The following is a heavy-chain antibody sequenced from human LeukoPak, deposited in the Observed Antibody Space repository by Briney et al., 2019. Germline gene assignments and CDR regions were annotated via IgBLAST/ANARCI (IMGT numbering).Heavy chain of an antibody. CDR3: ARVSGDGAVSSSTNKTFDY. J-gene: IGHJ4*02. D-gene: IGHD6-6*01. CDR1: GGSFSDYY. Sequence: SETLSLTCAVYGGSFSDYYWTWIRQPPGKGLEWIGEINHSGSTNYNPSLKSRVTISVDTSKNQFSLKLSSVTAADTAVYYCARVSGDGAVSSSTNKTFDYWGQGTLVTVSS. V-gene: IGHV4-34*01. CDR2: INHSGST.